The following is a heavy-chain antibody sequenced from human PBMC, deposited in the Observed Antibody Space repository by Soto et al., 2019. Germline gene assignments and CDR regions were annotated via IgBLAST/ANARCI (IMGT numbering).Heavy chain of an antibody. CDR2: IYYSGST. CDR1: GGSISSYY. Sequence: SETLSLTCTVAGGSISSYYWSWIRQPPGKGLEWIGYIYYSGSTNYNPSLKSRVTISVDTSKNQFSLKLSSVTAADTAVYYCARALGYCSSTSCFFSLLYMDVWGKGTTVTVS. D-gene: IGHD2-2*01. J-gene: IGHJ6*03. V-gene: IGHV4-59*01. CDR3: ARALGYCSSTSCFFSLLYMDV.